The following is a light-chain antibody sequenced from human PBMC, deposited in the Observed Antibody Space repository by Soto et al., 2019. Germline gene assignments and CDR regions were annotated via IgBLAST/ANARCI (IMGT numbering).Light chain of an antibody. J-gene: IGKJ1*01. CDR2: AAS. CDR1: LTISSY. Sequence: DIEMTQSRSSLSAFGGDIFTITCRASLTISSYLNWYQQKSGKAPKLLISAASSLESGVPPRFSGSGSGTDFTLTITSLQPEDFATYYCQQSHSIPWTFGQGTKVDIK. CDR3: QQSHSIPWT. V-gene: IGKV1-39*01.